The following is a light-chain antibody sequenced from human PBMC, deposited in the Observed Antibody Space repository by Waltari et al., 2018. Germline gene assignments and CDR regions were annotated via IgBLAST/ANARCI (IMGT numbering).Light chain of an antibody. V-gene: IGKV3-15*01. CDR3: QQYDDWPPT. J-gene: IGKJ1*01. Sequence: ETVMTQSPATLSVSPGERATLSCRTSQSVSSNLAWYQQKPGQAPRLLIYGASTRVTGIPARFSGSGSGPEFTLTISSLQSEDFAVYWCQQYDDWPPTFGQGTKVEIK. CDR2: GAS. CDR1: QSVSSN.